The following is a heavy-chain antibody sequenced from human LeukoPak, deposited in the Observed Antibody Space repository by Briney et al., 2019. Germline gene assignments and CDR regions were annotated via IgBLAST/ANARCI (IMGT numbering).Heavy chain of an antibody. CDR2: INHSGST. CDR3: ASEYYYDSSGYSHDY. CDR1: GVSFSGYY. Sequence: SETLSLTCAVYGVSFSGYYWSWIRQPPGKGLEWIGEINHSGSTNYNPSLKSRVTISVDTSKNQFSLKLSSVTAADTAVYYCASEYYYDSSGYSHDYWGQGTLVTVSS. V-gene: IGHV4-34*01. J-gene: IGHJ4*02. D-gene: IGHD3-22*01.